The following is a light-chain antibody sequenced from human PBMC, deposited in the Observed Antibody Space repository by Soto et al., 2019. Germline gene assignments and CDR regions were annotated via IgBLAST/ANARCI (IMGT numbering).Light chain of an antibody. CDR3: VTGDGNISAGV. Sequence: QSVLTQPPSVSAAPGQTVTISCSGGSSNIENNYVSWYQHFPGTATKLLIYEDNNRPSGIPDRFSGYKSGTSATLGITGLPTGDDADYYCVTGDGNISAGVFGGGTKLTVL. V-gene: IGLV1-51*02. CDR1: SSNIENNY. J-gene: IGLJ2*01. CDR2: EDN.